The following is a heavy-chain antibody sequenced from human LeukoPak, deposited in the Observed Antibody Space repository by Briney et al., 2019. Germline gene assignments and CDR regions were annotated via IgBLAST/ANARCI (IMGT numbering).Heavy chain of an antibody. CDR1: GGSFSGYY. D-gene: IGHD3-16*01. Sequence: PSETLSLICAVYGGSFSGYYWSWIRQPPGKGLEWIGEINHSGSTNYNPSLKSRVTISVDTSKNQFSLKLSSVTAADTAVYYCARGRRRLDAFDIWGQGTMVTVSS. CDR2: INHSGST. J-gene: IGHJ3*02. CDR3: ARGRRRLDAFDI. V-gene: IGHV4-34*01.